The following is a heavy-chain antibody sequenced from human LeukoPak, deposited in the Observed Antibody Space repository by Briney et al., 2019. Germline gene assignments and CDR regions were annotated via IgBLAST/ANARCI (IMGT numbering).Heavy chain of an antibody. J-gene: IGHJ4*02. Sequence: PSETLSLTCAVYGGSFSGYYWSWIRQPPGKGLEWIGEINHSGSTNYNPSLKSRVTISVDTSKNQFSLKLSSVTAADTAVYYCARGPVSLLKLLGLDYWGQGTLVTVSS. CDR2: INHSGST. CDR1: GGSFSGYY. D-gene: IGHD2-21*01. CDR3: ARGPVSLLKLLGLDY. V-gene: IGHV4-34*01.